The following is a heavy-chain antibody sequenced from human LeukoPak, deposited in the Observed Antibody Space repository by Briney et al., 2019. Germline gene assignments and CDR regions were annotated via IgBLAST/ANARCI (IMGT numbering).Heavy chain of an antibody. J-gene: IGHJ4*02. V-gene: IGHV4-39*07. CDR1: GGSISSSSYY. CDR2: IHYSGST. D-gene: IGHD1-26*01. CDR3: ATTESYYRDSLLEY. Sequence: SETLSLTCTVSGGSISSSSYYWGWIRQPPGKGLEWIGSIHYSGSTHYNPSLKSRVTISVDTSKNQFSLKLSSVTAADTAVYYCATTESYYRDSLLEYWGQGTLVTVSS.